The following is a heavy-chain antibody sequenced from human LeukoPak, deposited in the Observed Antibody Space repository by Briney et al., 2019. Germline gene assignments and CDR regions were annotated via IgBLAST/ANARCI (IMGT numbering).Heavy chain of an antibody. CDR3: AGRGCSDGLCHFDY. CDR2: ISSGGSYI. V-gene: IGHV3-21*01. CDR1: GGTFSSYA. Sequence: SCKASGGTFSSYAMSWVRQAPGKGLEWVSSISSGGSYIHSSDSVKGRFTISRDNAKNSLYLQMNSLRAEDTAVYYCAGRGCSDGLCHFDYWGQGTLVTVSS. D-gene: IGHD2-15*01. J-gene: IGHJ4*02.